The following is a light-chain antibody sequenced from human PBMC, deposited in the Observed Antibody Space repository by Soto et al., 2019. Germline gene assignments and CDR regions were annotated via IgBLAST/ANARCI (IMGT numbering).Light chain of an antibody. J-gene: IGKJ4*01. CDR1: QSVNSNF. CDR2: GES. V-gene: IGKV3-20*01. Sequence: EIVLTQSPGTLSLSPGDRATLSCRASQSVNSNFLAWYQQKPGQAPRLLIYGESARLTGIPDRFSGSGSGTDSTLTISRLEPEDFAVYYCQHYGTSLPFGGGTKVEIK. CDR3: QHYGTSLP.